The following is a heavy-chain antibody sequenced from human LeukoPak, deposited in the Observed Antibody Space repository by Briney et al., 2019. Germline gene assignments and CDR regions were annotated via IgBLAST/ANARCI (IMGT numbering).Heavy chain of an antibody. V-gene: IGHV3-23*01. CDR2: ISGSGGST. CDR1: GFTFSSYA. Sequence: GRSLRLSCAASGFTFSSYAMSWVRQAPGKGLEWVSAISGSGGSTYYADSVKGRFTISRDNSKNTLYLQMNSLRAEDTAVYYCAKGGILGYCSSTSCYLGYWGQGTLVTVSS. CDR3: AKGGILGYCSSTSCYLGY. J-gene: IGHJ4*02. D-gene: IGHD2-2*01.